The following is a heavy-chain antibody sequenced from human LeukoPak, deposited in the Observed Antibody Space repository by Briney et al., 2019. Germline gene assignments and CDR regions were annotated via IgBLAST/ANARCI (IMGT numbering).Heavy chain of an antibody. D-gene: IGHD1-7*01. CDR2: ISSSSSTI. J-gene: IGHJ6*03. CDR3: ARDRLELRGASYYYYMDD. Sequence: GGSLRLSCAASGFTFSSYSMNWVRQAPGKGLEWVSYISSSSSTIYYADSVKGRFTISRDNAKNSLYLQMNSLRAEDTAVYYCARDRLELRGASYYYYMDDWGKGTTVTVSS. CDR1: GFTFSSYS. V-gene: IGHV3-48*01.